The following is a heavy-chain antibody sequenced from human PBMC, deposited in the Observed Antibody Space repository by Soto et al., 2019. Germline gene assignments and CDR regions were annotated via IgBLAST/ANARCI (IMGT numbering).Heavy chain of an antibody. CDR1: GFTFSSYG. CDR3: ARDPPDDSSGYFSLDY. V-gene: IGHV3-33*01. Sequence: QVQLVESGGVVVQPGRSLRLSCAASGFTFSSYGMYWVRQAPGKGLEWVAVMWSEGGNKHYADSVKGRFTISRDNSKNTLYLQMNSLRAEDTAVYYCARDPPDDSSGYFSLDYWGQGTLVTVSS. CDR2: MWSEGGNK. J-gene: IGHJ4*02. D-gene: IGHD3-22*01.